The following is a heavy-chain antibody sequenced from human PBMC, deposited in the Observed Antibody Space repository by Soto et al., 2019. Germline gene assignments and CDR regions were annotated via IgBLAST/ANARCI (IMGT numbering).Heavy chain of an antibody. D-gene: IGHD6-13*01. V-gene: IGHV1-18*01. CDR1: GYTFARSG. Sequence: QVQLVQSGAEVKKPGASVKVSCKASGYTFARSGITWVRQAPGQGLEWMGWISSYNGNTDYAQMLQGRVTMTTDTSTSTAYMELRSLRSDDTAVYYCARGGMDRSNWPIDYWGQGTLVIVSS. CDR2: ISSYNGNT. CDR3: ARGGMDRSNWPIDY. J-gene: IGHJ4*02.